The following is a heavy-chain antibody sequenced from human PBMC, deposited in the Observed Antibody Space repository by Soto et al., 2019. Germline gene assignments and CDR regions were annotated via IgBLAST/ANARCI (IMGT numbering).Heavy chain of an antibody. V-gene: IGHV4-59*01. CDR1: GGSISSYY. J-gene: IGHJ5*02. CDR3: ARNPVYCSSTSCYPLYNWFDP. CDR2: IYYSGST. D-gene: IGHD2-2*01. Sequence: SETLSLTCTVSGGSISSYYWSWIRQPPGKGLEWIGYIYYSGSTNYDPSLKSRVTISVDTSKNQFSLKLSSVTAADTAVYYCARNPVYCSSTSCYPLYNWFDPWGQGTLVTVSS.